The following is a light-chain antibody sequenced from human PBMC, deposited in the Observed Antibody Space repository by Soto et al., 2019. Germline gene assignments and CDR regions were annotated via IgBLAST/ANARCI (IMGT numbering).Light chain of an antibody. CDR2: AAS. J-gene: IGKJ4*01. CDR3: QQSYDTPLT. Sequence: DIQMTQSPYSLSASVGDTVTITCRASQTISTYLNWYQKKADEAPELLIYAASNLQSGVPLRFTGSGSGTDFTLTILSLQPEDFATYYCQQSYDTPLTLGGGTKVEIK. CDR1: QTISTY. V-gene: IGKV1-39*01.